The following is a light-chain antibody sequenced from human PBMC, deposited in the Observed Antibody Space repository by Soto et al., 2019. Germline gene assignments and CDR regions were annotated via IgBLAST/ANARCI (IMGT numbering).Light chain of an antibody. CDR1: QSVLYSSNNKNY. J-gene: IGKJ4*01. CDR3: QQYYDSPLT. V-gene: IGKV4-1*01. Sequence: DIVMTQSPDSLAVSRGERATINCKSSQSVLYSSNNKNYLTWYQQKPGQPPKLLISWASTRESGVPERFSGSGSGTDFTLTISSLQAEDVAVYYCQQYYDSPLTFGGGTKVEIK. CDR2: WAS.